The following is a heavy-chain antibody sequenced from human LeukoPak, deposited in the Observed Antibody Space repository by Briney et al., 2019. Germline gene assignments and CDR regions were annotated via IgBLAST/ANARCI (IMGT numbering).Heavy chain of an antibody. J-gene: IGHJ6*02. D-gene: IGHD6-13*01. CDR3: ARDPGYSSSWYILYYYYGMDV. CDR1: GGTFSSYA. V-gene: IGHV1-46*01. Sequence: ASVKVSCKPSGGTFSSYAISWVRQAPGQGLEWMGIINPSGGSTSYAQKFQGRVTMTRDTSTSTVYMELSSLRSEDTAVYYCARDPGYSSSWYILYYYYGMDVWGQGATVTVSS. CDR2: INPSGGST.